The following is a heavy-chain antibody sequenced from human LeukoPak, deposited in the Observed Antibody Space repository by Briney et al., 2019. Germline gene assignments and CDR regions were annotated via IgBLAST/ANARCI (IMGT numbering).Heavy chain of an antibody. CDR2: IKQDGSGK. CDR1: GFTFSSYG. D-gene: IGHD2-8*01. V-gene: IGHV3-7*01. CDR3: ARDSDDCTNGVCYPTYFDY. J-gene: IGHJ4*02. Sequence: GGSLRLSCAASGFTFSSYGMSWVRQAPGKGLEWVANIKQDGSGKYYVDSVKGRFTISRDNAKNSLYLQMNSLRAEDTAVYYCARDSDDCTNGVCYPTYFDYWGQGTLVTVSS.